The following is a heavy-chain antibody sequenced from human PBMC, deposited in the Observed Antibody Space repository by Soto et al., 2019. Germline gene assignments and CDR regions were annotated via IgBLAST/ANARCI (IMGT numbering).Heavy chain of an antibody. J-gene: IGHJ6*02. V-gene: IGHV1-18*01. D-gene: IGHD5-12*01. Sequence: ASVKVSCKASGYTFTSYGISWVRQAPGQGLEWMGWISAYNGNTNYAQKLQGRVTMTTDTSTSTAYMELRSLRSDDTAVYYCARVGAIEATRKHYYVYMDVWGQGTTVTVSS. CDR3: ARVGAIEATRKHYYVYMDV. CDR2: ISAYNGNT. CDR1: GYTFTSYG.